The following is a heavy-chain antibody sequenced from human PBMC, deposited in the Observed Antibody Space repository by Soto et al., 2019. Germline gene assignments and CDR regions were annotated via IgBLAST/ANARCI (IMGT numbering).Heavy chain of an antibody. V-gene: IGHV1-24*01. CDR1: GYTLTELS. J-gene: IGHJ5*02. D-gene: IGHD3-22*01. CDR3: ATVAPPNRLTMMDENWFDP. CDR2: FDPEDGET. Sequence: ASVKVSCKVSGYTLTELSMHWVRQAPGKGLEWMGGFDPEDGETIYAQKFQGRVTMTGDTSTDTAYMELSSLRSEDTAVYYCATVAPPNRLTMMDENWFDPWGQGTLVTVSS.